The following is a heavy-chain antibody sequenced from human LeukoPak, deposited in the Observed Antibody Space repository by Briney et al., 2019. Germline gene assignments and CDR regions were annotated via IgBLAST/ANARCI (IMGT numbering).Heavy chain of an antibody. CDR3: ASSYYYDSSGNYYYYYGMDV. Sequence: PSAPLSLTCTVSGGSISSYYWSWIRQPPGKGLEWIGYIYYSGSTNYNPSLKSRVTISVDTSKNQFSLKLSSVTAADTAVYYCASSYYYDSSGNYYYYYGMDVWGQGTTVTVSS. V-gene: IGHV4-59*08. CDR1: GGSISSYY. D-gene: IGHD3-22*01. J-gene: IGHJ6*02. CDR2: IYYSGST.